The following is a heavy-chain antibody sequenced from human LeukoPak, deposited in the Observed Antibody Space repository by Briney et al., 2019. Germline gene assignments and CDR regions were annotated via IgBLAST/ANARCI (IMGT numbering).Heavy chain of an antibody. Sequence: TGGSLRLSCAASGFTFSSYGMHWVRQAPGKGLEWVAVISYDGSINFYAASVKGRFTISRDNSKNTLYLQMNSLRPEDTALYFCARDRRYCGGGSCYFDYFFDYWGQGTLVTVSS. CDR2: ISYDGSIN. CDR1: GFTFSSYG. V-gene: IGHV3-30*19. J-gene: IGHJ4*02. CDR3: ARDRRYCGGGSCYFDYFFDY. D-gene: IGHD2-15*01.